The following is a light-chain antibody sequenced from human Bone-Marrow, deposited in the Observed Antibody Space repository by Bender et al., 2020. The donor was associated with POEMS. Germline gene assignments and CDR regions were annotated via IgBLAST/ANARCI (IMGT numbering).Light chain of an antibody. CDR3: QVWDRSSDHMV. CDR2: KDT. V-gene: IGLV3-25*02. CDR1: VLPNQY. Sequence: SYELTQPPSVSVSPGQTARITCSADVLPNQYTYWYQQKPGQAPILVIYKDTERPSGIPERISGSNSGGNTATLTISRVEAGDEADYYCQVWDRSSDHMVFGGGTKLTVL. J-gene: IGLJ2*01.